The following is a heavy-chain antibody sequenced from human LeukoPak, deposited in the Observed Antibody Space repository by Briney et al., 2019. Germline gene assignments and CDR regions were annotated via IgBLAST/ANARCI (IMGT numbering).Heavy chain of an antibody. J-gene: IGHJ4*02. D-gene: IGHD6-6*01. CDR3: ARRAARYTPRGYFDY. Sequence: LETLSLTCAVYGGSFSGYYWSWIRQPPGKGLEWIGEINHSGSTNYNPSLKSRVTISVDTSKNQFPLKLSSVTAADTAVYYCARRAARYTPRGYFDYWGQGTLVTASS. CDR2: INHSGST. V-gene: IGHV4-34*01. CDR1: GGSFSGYY.